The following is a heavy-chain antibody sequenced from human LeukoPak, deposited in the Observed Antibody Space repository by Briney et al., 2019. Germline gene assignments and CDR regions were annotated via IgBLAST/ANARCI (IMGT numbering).Heavy chain of an antibody. CDR1: GFTFSSYG. V-gene: IGHV3-30*02. CDR2: IRYDGSNK. D-gene: IGHD3-22*01. J-gene: IGHJ4*02. CDR3: AREVFSISSGYYYDY. Sequence: GGSLRLSCAASGFTFSSYGMHWVRQAPGKGLEWVAFIRYDGSNKYYADSVKGRFTISRDNSKNTLYLQMNSLRAEDTAVYYCAREVFSISSGYYYDYWGQGTLVTVSS.